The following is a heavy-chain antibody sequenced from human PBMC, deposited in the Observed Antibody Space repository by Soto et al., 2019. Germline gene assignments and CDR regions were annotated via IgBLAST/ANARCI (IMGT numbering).Heavy chain of an antibody. CDR1: GFTFSSYW. CDR3: AREDVYGSSRLYYYYGMDV. V-gene: IGHV3-74*01. CDR2: INSDGSST. D-gene: IGHD6-6*01. J-gene: IGHJ6*02. Sequence: GGSLRLSCAASGFTFSSYWMHLVRQAPGKGLVWVSRINSDGSSTSYADSVKGRFTISRDNAKNTLYLQMNSLRAEDTAVYYCAREDVYGSSRLYYYYGMDVWGQGTTVTVSS.